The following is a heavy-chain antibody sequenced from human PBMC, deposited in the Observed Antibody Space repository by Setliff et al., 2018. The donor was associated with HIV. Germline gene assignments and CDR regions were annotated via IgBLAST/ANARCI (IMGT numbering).Heavy chain of an antibody. CDR2: IYYSGTT. Sequence: SETLSLTCAVSGGSISSSSHYWGWIRQPPGKGLEWIAYIYYSGTTYYNPSLKSRVTISVDTSKNQFSLIVSSVTAADTATYYCARHQSGYNFSPFDNWGLGSLVTVSS. CDR1: GGSISSSSHY. CDR3: ARHQSGYNFSPFDN. J-gene: IGHJ4*02. V-gene: IGHV4-39*01. D-gene: IGHD6-25*01.